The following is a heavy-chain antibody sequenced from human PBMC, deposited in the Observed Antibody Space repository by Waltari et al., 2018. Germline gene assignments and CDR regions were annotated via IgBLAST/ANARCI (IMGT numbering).Heavy chain of an antibody. Sequence: VQLLESGGGLVQPGGSLRLSCAASGFTFGTYAMSWVRQGPGMGLEWVSAISGSGHATDYADSVKGRFTSSRDNPTNTLYLHMNNLRAGDTAIYYCAKGGWGSWSHYPYYYDMDVWGQGTTVTVSS. CDR1: GFTFGTYA. V-gene: IGHV3-23*01. D-gene: IGHD6-13*01. CDR2: ISGSGHAT. CDR3: AKGGWGSWSHYPYYYDMDV. J-gene: IGHJ6*02.